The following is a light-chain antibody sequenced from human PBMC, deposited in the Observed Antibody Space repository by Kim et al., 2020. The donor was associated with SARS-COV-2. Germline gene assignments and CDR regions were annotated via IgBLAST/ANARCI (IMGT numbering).Light chain of an antibody. Sequence: EIVMTRSPATLSVSPGERATLSCRVSQSVSSNLAWYQQKPGQAPRLLIYGASTRATGIPARFSGSGSGTEFTLTISSLQSEDFAVYYCQQYNKWPRTFGQGTKVDIK. CDR2: GAS. CDR3: QQYNKWPRT. CDR1: QSVSSN. V-gene: IGKV3-15*01. J-gene: IGKJ1*01.